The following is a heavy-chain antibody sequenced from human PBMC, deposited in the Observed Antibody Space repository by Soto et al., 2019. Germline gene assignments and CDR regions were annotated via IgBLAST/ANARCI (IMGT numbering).Heavy chain of an antibody. Sequence: PSETLSLTCTVSSGSISSSSYFWGWIRQPPGKGVEWIGNIYYSGSTYYNPSLKSRVTISVDTSNNQFSLKLSSVTAADTAVYYCARVLRDYPFYYYYMDVWGKGTTVTVSS. D-gene: IGHD4-17*01. V-gene: IGHV4-39*01. CDR1: SGSISSSSYF. J-gene: IGHJ6*03. CDR3: ARVLRDYPFYYYYMDV. CDR2: IYYSGST.